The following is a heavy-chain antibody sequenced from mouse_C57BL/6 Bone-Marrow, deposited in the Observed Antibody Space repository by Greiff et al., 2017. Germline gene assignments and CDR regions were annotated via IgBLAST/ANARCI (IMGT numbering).Heavy chain of an antibody. J-gene: IGHJ2*01. CDR1: GYTFTSYW. CDR2: IDPSDSYT. D-gene: IGHD2-4*01. Sequence: QVQLQQPGAELVKPGASVKLSCKASGYTFTSYWMPWVKQRPGQGLEWIGEIDPSDSYTNYNQKFKGKATLTVDPSSSTAYMQLSSLTSEDSAVYYCASYYDYPFDYWGQGTTLTVSS. CDR3: ASYYDYPFDY. V-gene: IGHV1-50*01.